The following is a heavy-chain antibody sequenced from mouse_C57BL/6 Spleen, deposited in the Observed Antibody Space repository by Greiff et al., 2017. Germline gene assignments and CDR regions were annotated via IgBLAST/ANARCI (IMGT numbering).Heavy chain of an antibody. Sequence: QVQLQQSGAELVRPGTSVKMSCTASGYTFTNYWIGWAQQRPGHGLEWLGDIYPGGGYTNYTEKVKGKATLTADKSSSTDYMQFSNLTSEDSAIFYGARGITTVRSWDFDVWGTGTTVTVSS. J-gene: IGHJ1*03. D-gene: IGHD1-1*01. CDR1: GYTFTNYW. CDR2: IYPGGGYT. CDR3: ARGITTVRSWDFDV. V-gene: IGHV1-63*01.